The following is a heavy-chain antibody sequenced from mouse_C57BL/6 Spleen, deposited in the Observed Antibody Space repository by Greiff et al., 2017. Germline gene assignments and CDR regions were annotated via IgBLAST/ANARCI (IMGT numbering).Heavy chain of an antibody. CDR3: ARRGVLRGYFDV. J-gene: IGHJ1*03. CDR1: GYTFTSYW. V-gene: IGHV1-53*01. CDR2: INPSNGGT. Sequence: VQLQQPGTELVKPGASVKLSCKASGYTFTSYWMHWVKQRPGQGLEWIGNINPSNGGTNYNEKFKGKATLTVDKSSSTAYMQLSSRTSEDSAVYYCARRGVLRGYFDVWGTGTTVTVSS. D-gene: IGHD1-1*01.